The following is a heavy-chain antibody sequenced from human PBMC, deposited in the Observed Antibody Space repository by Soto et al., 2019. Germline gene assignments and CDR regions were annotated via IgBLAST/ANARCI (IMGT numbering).Heavy chain of an antibody. CDR2: ISSSSDHI. Sequence: EVQLVESGGGLVKPGESLRLSCAASGFTFSTYSMNWIRQAPGKGLEWVSSISSSSDHIYYGDSVKGRFTISRDNAKNXLYLQMNSLRAEDMAVYYCARESSGDSSGWYLYDYWGQGTLVTVSS. D-gene: IGHD6-19*01. J-gene: IGHJ4*02. CDR3: ARESSGDSSGWYLYDY. CDR1: GFTFSTYS. V-gene: IGHV3-21*01.